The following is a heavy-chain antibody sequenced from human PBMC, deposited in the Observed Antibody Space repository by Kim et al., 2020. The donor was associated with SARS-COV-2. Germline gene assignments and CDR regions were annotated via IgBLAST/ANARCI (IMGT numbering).Heavy chain of an antibody. J-gene: IGHJ4*02. D-gene: IGHD3-22*01. Sequence: SETLSLTCTVSGGSISSYYWSWIRQPPGKGLEWIGYIYYSGSTNYNPSLKSRVTISVDTSKNQFSLKLSSVTAADTAVYYCARHIRQSPGEVITLFDYWGQGTLVTVSS. CDR2: IYYSGST. V-gene: IGHV4-59*08. CDR3: ARHIRQSPGEVITLFDY. CDR1: GGSISSYY.